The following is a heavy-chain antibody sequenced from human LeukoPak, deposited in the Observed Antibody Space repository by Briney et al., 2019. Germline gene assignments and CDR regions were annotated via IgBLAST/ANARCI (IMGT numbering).Heavy chain of an antibody. D-gene: IGHD3-10*01. Sequence: PSETLSLTCTVSGFSISSRYYWGWVRQPPGKGLEGIGSMYHGGNTYYNPSLRSQVTISVDTAKNQLSLKLISVTAADTAVYYCARMGGGWDFDLWGRGTLVTVSS. J-gene: IGHJ2*01. CDR2: MYHGGNT. CDR1: GFSISSRYY. CDR3: ARMGGGWDFDL. V-gene: IGHV4-38-2*02.